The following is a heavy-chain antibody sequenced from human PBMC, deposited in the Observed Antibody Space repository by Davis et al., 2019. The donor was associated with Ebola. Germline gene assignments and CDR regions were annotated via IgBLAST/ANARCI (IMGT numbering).Heavy chain of an antibody. V-gene: IGHV3-21*04. CDR2: ISSSSSYI. J-gene: IGHJ4*02. D-gene: IGHD4-17*01. CDR3: AREGGARHTVTTQGY. Sequence: GGSLRLSCAASGFTFSSYSMNWVRQAPGKGLEWVSSISSSSSYIYYADSMKGRFTISRDNAENSLYLQMNSLRAEDTAVYYCAREGGARHTVTTQGYWGQGTLVTVSS. CDR1: GFTFSSYS.